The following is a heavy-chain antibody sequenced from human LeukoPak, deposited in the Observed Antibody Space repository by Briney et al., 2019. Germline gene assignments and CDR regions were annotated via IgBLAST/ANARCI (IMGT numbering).Heavy chain of an antibody. D-gene: IGHD3-3*01. J-gene: IGHJ6*03. CDR3: AKAARITIFGVVSYMDV. CDR2: FDPEDGET. CDR1: GYTLTELS. Sequence: ASVKVSCKVSGYTLTELSMHWVRLAPGKGLEWMGGFDPEDGETIYAQKFQGRVTTTEDTSTDTAYMELSSLRAEDTAVYYCAKAARITIFGVVSYMDVWGKGTTVTVSS. V-gene: IGHV1-24*01.